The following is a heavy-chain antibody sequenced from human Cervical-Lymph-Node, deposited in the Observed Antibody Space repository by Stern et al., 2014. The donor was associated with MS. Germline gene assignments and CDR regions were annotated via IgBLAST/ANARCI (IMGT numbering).Heavy chain of an antibody. CDR3: ARAPYDFTNWYGMDV. Sequence: LQLQESGPGLVKPSETLSLTCIVSGGSISSYYWSWIRQPPGKGLEWIGHIYCSGSTDYNPSLQSRVTMSADISKNQISLRLSSVTAADTAVYYCARAPYDFTNWYGMDVWGQGTTVTVSS. CDR1: GGSISSYY. J-gene: IGHJ6*02. V-gene: IGHV4-59*01. CDR2: IYCSGST. D-gene: IGHD1-1*01.